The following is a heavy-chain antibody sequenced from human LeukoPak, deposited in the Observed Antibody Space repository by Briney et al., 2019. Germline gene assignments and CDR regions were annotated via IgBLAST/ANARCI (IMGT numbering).Heavy chain of an antibody. CDR2: INHSGST. Sequence: SETLSLNCAVYGGSFSGYYWSWTRQPPGKGLEWIGEINHSGSTNYNPSLKSRVTISVDTSKNQFSLKLSSVTAADTAVYYCARGRVGAPPFDYWGQGTLVTVSS. CDR1: GGSFSGYY. CDR3: ARGRVGAPPFDY. J-gene: IGHJ4*02. V-gene: IGHV4-34*01. D-gene: IGHD1-26*01.